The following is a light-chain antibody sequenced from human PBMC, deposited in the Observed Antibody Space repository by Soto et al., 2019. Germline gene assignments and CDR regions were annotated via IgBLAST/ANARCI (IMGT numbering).Light chain of an antibody. Sequence: QSALTQPPSASGSPGQSVTISCTGTSSDVGGYNYVSWYQQHPGKAPKLMIYEVSKRPSGVTDRFSGSKSGNTASLTVSGLQAEDEADYYCSSYAGSNNWVFGGGTQLTVL. CDR2: EVS. CDR1: SSDVGGYNY. CDR3: SSYAGSNNWV. V-gene: IGLV2-8*01. J-gene: IGLJ3*02.